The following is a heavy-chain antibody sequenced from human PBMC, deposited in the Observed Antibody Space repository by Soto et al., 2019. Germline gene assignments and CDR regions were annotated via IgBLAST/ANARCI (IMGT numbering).Heavy chain of an antibody. CDR3: AKLGWFGELLDYYYYGMDV. CDR2: ISYDGSNK. V-gene: IGHV3-30*18. CDR1: EFTFRIYG. J-gene: IGHJ6*01. D-gene: IGHD3-10*01. Sequence: RGSLRFSCATSEFTFRIYGMHWVRQAPGKGLEWVAVISYDGSNKYYADSVKGRFTISRDNSKNTLYLQMNSLRAEDTAVYYCAKLGWFGELLDYYYYGMDVWGQGTTVTVSS.